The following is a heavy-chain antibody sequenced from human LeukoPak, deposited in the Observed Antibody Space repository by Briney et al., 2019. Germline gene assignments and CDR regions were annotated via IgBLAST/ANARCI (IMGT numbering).Heavy chain of an antibody. Sequence: SGGSLRLSCAASGFTFSSYAMIWVRQAPGKGLEGVSAISGSGGSTYYADSVKGRFTISRDNSKNTLYLQVNSLRDEDTAVYYCAKDPYYYGSGSYSPSPYYFDCWGQAALVTVSS. CDR3: AKDPYYYGSGSYSPSPYYFDC. CDR2: ISGSGGST. J-gene: IGHJ4*02. V-gene: IGHV3-23*01. D-gene: IGHD3-10*01. CDR1: GFTFSSYA.